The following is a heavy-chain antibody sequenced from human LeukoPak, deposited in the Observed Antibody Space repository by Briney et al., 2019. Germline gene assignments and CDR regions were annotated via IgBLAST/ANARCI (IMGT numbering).Heavy chain of an antibody. CDR1: RFSIRNFG. V-gene: IGHV3-23*05. CDR2: IDNNGHRT. CDR3: ANDPQYDDFDI. Sequence: GGSLRLSCAASRFSIRNFGMAWVRQAPGKGLEWVSTIDNNGHRTHYADSVKGRFTISRDNSKNTVYLQMNILRAEDTAIYYCANDPQYDDFDIWGQGTMVTVSS. J-gene: IGHJ3*02.